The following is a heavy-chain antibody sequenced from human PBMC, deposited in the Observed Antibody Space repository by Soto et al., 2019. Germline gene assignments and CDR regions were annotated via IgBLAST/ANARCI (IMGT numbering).Heavy chain of an antibody. J-gene: IGHJ4*02. CDR3: VRGLYGSGSYFNHPFDY. CDR1: GYTFISYG. V-gene: IGHV1-18*01. CDR2: ISAYNDNT. Sequence: ASVKVSCKASGYTFISYGISWVRQAPGQGLEWMGWISAYNDNTNYAQKLQDRVTMTTDSSTSIAYMELRSLRTDDTAVYYCVRGLYGSGSYFNHPFDYWGQGTLVTAPQ. D-gene: IGHD3-10*01.